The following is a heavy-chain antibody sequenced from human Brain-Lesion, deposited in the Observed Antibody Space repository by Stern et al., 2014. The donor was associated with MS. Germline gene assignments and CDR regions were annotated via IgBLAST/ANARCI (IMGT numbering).Heavy chain of an antibody. V-gene: IGHV4-61*02. CDR3: ARGRVVPGFQYYATDV. Sequence: VQLVESGPGLVKPSQTLSLSCTVSGGSISSGGYYWSWIRQPAGKGLEWIGRIFNSGSTSYNPSLKSRVTISIETPKNQFSLRRTSMTAADTAVYYCARGRVVPGFQYYATDVWGQGTTVIVSS. CDR1: GGSISSGGYY. D-gene: IGHD2-2*01. J-gene: IGHJ6*02. CDR2: IFNSGST.